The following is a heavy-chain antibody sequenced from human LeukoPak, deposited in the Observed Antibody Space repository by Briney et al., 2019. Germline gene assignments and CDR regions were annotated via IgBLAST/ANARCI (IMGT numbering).Heavy chain of an antibody. CDR3: ARVPPYYYYMDV. V-gene: IGHV3-11*04. CDR1: GFTFSDYY. Sequence: AGGSLRLSCAASGFTFSDYYMSWIRQAPGKGLEWVSYISSSGSTIYYADSVKGRFTISGDNAKNSLYLQMNSLRAEDTAVYYCARVPPYYYYMDVWGKGTTVTVSS. J-gene: IGHJ6*03. CDR2: ISSSGSTI.